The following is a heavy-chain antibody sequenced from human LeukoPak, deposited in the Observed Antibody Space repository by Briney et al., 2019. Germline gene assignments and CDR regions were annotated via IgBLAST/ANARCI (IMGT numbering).Heavy chain of an antibody. Sequence: PGGSLRLSCAASGFTFDDYAMHWVRQAPGKGLEWVSRISWNSGTRGYADSVKGRFTIYRDNAKTSLYLQMNRLRAEDTALYYCAKDISSSPGRGTDYFCYWGPVTLVTASS. D-gene: IGHD6-13*01. CDR1: GFTFDDYA. CDR2: ISWNSGTR. J-gene: IGHJ4*02. V-gene: IGHV3-9*01. CDR3: AKDISSSPGRGTDYFCY.